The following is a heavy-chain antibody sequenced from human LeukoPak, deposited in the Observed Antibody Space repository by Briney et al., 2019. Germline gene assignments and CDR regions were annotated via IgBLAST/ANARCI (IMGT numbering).Heavy chain of an antibody. CDR2: INPNSGDT. CDR3: ASVHDSGGYVVGY. Sequence: ASVKVSCKASGYTFTGFYMHWVPHAPGQGLECMGRINPNSGDTKYAQKFQGRVTLTRATSISTAYMELSRLTSVDTAVYYCASVHDSGGYVVGYWGQGTLVSVSA. J-gene: IGHJ4*02. D-gene: IGHD3-22*01. V-gene: IGHV1-2*06. CDR1: GYTFTGFY.